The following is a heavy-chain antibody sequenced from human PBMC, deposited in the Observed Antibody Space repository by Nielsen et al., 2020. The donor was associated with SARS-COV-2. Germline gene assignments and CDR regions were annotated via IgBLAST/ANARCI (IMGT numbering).Heavy chain of an antibody. Sequence: GSLKISCAASGFTFSSSAMHWVRQAPGKGLEWVAVISDDGSEKYYADSVKGRFTVSRDNSKNTLYLQMTDLRTEDTAVYFCARDARGYYGFDFVFDYWGQGSLVTVSS. D-gene: IGHD5-12*01. CDR1: GFTFSSSA. CDR2: ISDDGSEK. J-gene: IGHJ4*02. CDR3: ARDARGYYGFDFVFDY. V-gene: IGHV3-30-3*01.